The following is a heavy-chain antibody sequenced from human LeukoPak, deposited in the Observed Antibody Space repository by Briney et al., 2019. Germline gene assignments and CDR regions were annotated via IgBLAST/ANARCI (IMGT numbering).Heavy chain of an antibody. CDR3: ARESPIYCSSTSCYSGPSYYYYGMDV. CDR2: ISAYNGNT. J-gene: IGHJ6*02. Sequence: ASVKVSCKASGYTFTSYGISWVRQAPGQGLEWMGWISAYNGNTNYAQKLQGRVTMTTDTSTSTAYMELRSLRSDDTAVYYCARESPIYCSSTSCYSGPSYYYYGMDVWGQGTTVTVSS. V-gene: IGHV1-18*01. D-gene: IGHD2-2*01. CDR1: GYTFTSYG.